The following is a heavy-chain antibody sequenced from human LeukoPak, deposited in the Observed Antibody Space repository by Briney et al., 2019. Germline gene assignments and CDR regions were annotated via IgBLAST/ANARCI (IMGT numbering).Heavy chain of an antibody. Sequence: PGGSLRLSCAASGFTFSSYWMHWVRQAPGKGLVWVSRINSDGSSTSYADFVKGRFTISRDNAKNTLYLQMNSLRAEDTAVYYCARGDYGGNSDYYYYGMDVWGQGTTVTVSS. CDR3: ARGDYGGNSDYYYYGMDV. V-gene: IGHV3-74*01. CDR1: GFTFSSYW. CDR2: INSDGSST. J-gene: IGHJ6*02. D-gene: IGHD4-23*01.